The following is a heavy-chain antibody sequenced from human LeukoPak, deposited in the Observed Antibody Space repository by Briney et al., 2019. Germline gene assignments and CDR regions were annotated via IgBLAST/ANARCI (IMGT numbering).Heavy chain of an antibody. CDR2: IKQDGSEK. CDR3: AKDLAYYDSSGDYYPAFDI. J-gene: IGHJ3*02. V-gene: IGHV3-7*01. Sequence: GGSLRLSCAASGFTFSSYWMSWVRQAPGKGLEWVANIKQDGSEKYYVDSVKGRFTISRDNSENTLYLQMNSLRAEDTAIYYCAKDLAYYDSSGDYYPAFDIWGQGTMVTVSS. CDR1: GFTFSSYW. D-gene: IGHD3-22*01.